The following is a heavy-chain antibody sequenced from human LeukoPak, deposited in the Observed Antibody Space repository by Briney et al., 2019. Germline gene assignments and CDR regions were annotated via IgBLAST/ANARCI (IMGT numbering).Heavy chain of an antibody. Sequence: GASVKVSCKVSGYTLTELSMHWVRQAPGKGLEWMGGFDPEDGETIYAQKFQGRVTMTEDTSTDTAYMELSSLRSEDTAVYYCATVRLGSGSYYRGFDYWGQGTLVTVSS. CDR2: FDPEDGET. J-gene: IGHJ4*02. D-gene: IGHD3-10*02. CDR3: ATVRLGSGSYYRGFDY. CDR1: GYTLTELS. V-gene: IGHV1-24*01.